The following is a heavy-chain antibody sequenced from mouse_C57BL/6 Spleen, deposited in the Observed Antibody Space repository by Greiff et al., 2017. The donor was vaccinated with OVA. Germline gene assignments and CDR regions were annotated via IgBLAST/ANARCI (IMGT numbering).Heavy chain of an antibody. CDR3: TYGSSSYYFDY. J-gene: IGHJ2*01. CDR1: GYTFTDYE. V-gene: IGHV1-15*01. Sequence: VQLQQSGAELVRPGASVTLSCKASGYTFTDYEMHWVKQTPVHGLEWIGAIDPETGGTAYNQKFKGKAILTADKSSSTAYMELRSLTSEDSAVYYCTYGSSSYYFDYWGQGTTLTVSS. CDR2: IDPETGGT. D-gene: IGHD1-1*01.